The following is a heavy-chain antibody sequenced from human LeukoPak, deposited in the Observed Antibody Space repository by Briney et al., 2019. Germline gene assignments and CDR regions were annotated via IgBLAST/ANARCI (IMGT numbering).Heavy chain of an antibody. J-gene: IGHJ4*02. CDR1: GGSISSYY. D-gene: IGHD6-19*01. Sequence: PETLSLTCTVSGGSISSYYWSWIRQPAGKGLEWIGRIYTSGSTNYNPSLKSRVTMSVDTSKNQFSLKLSSVTAADTAVYYCARDGDSGWYHDYWGQGTLVTVSS. CDR2: IYTSGST. CDR3: ARDGDSGWYHDY. V-gene: IGHV4-4*07.